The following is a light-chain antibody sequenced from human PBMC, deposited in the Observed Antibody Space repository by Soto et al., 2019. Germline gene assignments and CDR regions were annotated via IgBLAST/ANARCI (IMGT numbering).Light chain of an antibody. CDR1: EDSYKY. Sequence: DIDMTQSPPSLSASVGDSVTITCQASEDSYKYLNWYRQKPGKAPNLLIYDASNVEAGVPSRFSGSGSGTFFTFVISSLQPEDVATYYCQHHRGLPVTFGGGTKVDIK. V-gene: IGKV1-33*01. CDR3: QHHRGLPVT. CDR2: DAS. J-gene: IGKJ4*01.